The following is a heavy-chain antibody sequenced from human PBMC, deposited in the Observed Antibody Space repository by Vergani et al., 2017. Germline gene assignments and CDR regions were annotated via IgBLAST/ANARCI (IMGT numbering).Heavy chain of an antibody. CDR1: GGSISSYY. CDR3: ARAPRWGYNGFDP. D-gene: IGHD3-16*01. Sequence: QVQLPESGPGLVKPSETLSLPCTVSGGSISSYYWSWLRQPPGKGLEWIGYIYYSGSTNYNPSLKSRVTISVDTSKNQFSLKLSSVTAADTAVYYCARAPRWGYNGFDPWGQGTLVTVSS. J-gene: IGHJ5*02. CDR2: IYYSGST. V-gene: IGHV4-59*01.